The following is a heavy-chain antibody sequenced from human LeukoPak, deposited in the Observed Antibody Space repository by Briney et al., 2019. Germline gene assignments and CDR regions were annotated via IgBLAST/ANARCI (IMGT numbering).Heavy chain of an antibody. CDR1: GFTFSSYS. D-gene: IGHD3-10*01. V-gene: IGHV3-21*01. J-gene: IGHJ4*02. CDR2: ISSSSSYI. Sequence: GGSLRLSCAASGFTFSSYSMNWVRQAPGKGLEWVSSISSSSSYIYYADSVKGRFTISRDNAKNSLYLQMNSLRAEDTAVYYCARGLKIFYYGSGNYFPYWGQGTLVTVSS. CDR3: ARGLKIFYYGSGNYFPY.